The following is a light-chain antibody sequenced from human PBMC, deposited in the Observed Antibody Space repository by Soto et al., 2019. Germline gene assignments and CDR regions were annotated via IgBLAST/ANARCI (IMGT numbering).Light chain of an antibody. J-gene: IGKJ4*01. CDR2: DAT. V-gene: IGKV3-11*01. Sequence: EIVLTQSPATLSSSPGERATLSCKASQSIRYSLGWFQQKPGQAPRLLIDDATDMETGIPARFTGSGSGTDFTLTISSLQPEEFSTYYCQQHYSWPLTFGGGTKLEI. CDR1: QSIRYS. CDR3: QQHYSWPLT.